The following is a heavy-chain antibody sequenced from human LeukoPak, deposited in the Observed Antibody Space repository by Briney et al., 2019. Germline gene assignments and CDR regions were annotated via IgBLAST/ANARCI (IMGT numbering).Heavy chain of an antibody. D-gene: IGHD6-13*01. V-gene: IGHV4-34*01. J-gene: IGHJ4*02. Sequence: PSETLSLTCAVYGGSFSGYYWSWIRQPPGKGLEWIGEINHSGSTNYNPSLKSRVTISVDTSKNQFSLKLSSVTAADTAVYYCARDPAYSSSWYYFDYWGQGTLVTVSS. CDR2: INHSGST. CDR3: ARDPAYSSSWYYFDY. CDR1: GGSFSGYY.